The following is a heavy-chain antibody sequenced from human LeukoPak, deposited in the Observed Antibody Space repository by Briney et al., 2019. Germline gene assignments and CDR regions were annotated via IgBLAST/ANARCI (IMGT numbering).Heavy chain of an antibody. Sequence: PSETLFLTCAVYGGSFSGYYWSWIRQPPGKGLEWIGEINHSGSTNYNPSLKSRVTISVDTSKNQFSLKLSSVTAADTAVYYCARVPTHNYYDSSGYQTQDYWGQGTLVTVSS. CDR3: ARVPTHNYYDSSGYQTQDY. J-gene: IGHJ4*02. CDR1: GGSFSGYY. CDR2: INHSGST. D-gene: IGHD3-22*01. V-gene: IGHV4-34*01.